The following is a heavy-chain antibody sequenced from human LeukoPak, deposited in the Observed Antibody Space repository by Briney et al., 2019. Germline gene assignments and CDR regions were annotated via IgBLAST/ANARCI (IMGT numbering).Heavy chain of an antibody. J-gene: IGHJ4*02. CDR2: INTDGSST. Sequence: GGSLRLSCAASGFTFSSYWMHWVRQAPGKGLVWVSHINTDGSSTSYADSVKGRFTISRDNAKNTLYVQMNSLRAEDTAVYYCAREGGYDILTGYHFDYWGQGTLVTVSS. CDR1: GFTFSSYW. V-gene: IGHV3-74*01. CDR3: AREGGYDILTGYHFDY. D-gene: IGHD3-9*01.